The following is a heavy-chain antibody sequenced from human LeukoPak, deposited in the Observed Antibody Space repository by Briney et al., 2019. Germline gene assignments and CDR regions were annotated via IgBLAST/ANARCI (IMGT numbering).Heavy chain of an antibody. CDR3: ARGIAVAEKSSWFDP. CDR1: GGSISSGDYY. D-gene: IGHD6-19*01. CDR2: IYYSGST. V-gene: IGHV4-30-4*02. Sequence: PSETLSLTCTVSGGSISSGDYYWSWIRQPPGKGLEWIGYIYYSGSTYYNPSLKSRVTISVDTSKNQFSLKLSSVTAADTAVYYCARGIAVAEKSSWFDPWGQGTLVTVSS. J-gene: IGHJ5*02.